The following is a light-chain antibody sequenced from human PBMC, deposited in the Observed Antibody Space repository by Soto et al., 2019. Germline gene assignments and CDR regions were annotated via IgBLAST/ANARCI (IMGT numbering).Light chain of an antibody. J-gene: IGLJ1*01. V-gene: IGLV1-40*01. CDR2: GNS. CDR3: HSYHSSLSGSTPYA. Sequence: QSVLTQPPSVSGAPGQRVTISCTGSSSNIGAGYDVHWYQQLPGTAPKLLIYGNSNRPSGVPDRFSGSKSGTSASLAITGLQAEDDADYYCHSYHSSLSGSTPYASGTVTKVTVL. CDR1: SSNIGAGYD.